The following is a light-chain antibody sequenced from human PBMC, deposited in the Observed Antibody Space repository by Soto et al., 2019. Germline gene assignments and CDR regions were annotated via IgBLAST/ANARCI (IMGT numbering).Light chain of an antibody. CDR2: DAS. CDR3: QKYNGAPLT. J-gene: IGKJ4*01. Sequence: DIQMTQSPSSLSASVGDRVTITCRASQGISIYLAWYQQKPGKVPKLLIYDASTLQSGVPSRFSGSGSGTDFTLTISGLQPEDVASYYCQKYNGAPLTFGGRTKVEIK. V-gene: IGKV1-27*01. CDR1: QGISIY.